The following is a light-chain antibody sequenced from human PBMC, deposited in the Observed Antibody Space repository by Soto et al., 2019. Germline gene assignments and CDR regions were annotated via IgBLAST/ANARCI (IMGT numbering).Light chain of an antibody. J-gene: IGLJ2*01. V-gene: IGLV2-14*01. Sequence: QSALTQPASVSGSPGQSITISCTGTSSDIGAYNYASWYQQYPGKAPKLMIYEVSNRPSGVSDRFSGSKSGNTASLTISGLQAEDEADYYCSSYTSSSTVVFGGGTKVTVL. CDR1: SSDIGAYNY. CDR3: SSYTSSSTVV. CDR2: EVS.